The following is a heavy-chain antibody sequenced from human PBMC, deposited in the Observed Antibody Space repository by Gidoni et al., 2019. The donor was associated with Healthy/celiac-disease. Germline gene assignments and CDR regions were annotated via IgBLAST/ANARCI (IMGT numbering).Heavy chain of an antibody. V-gene: IGHV3-30*01. CDR2: ISYDGSNK. J-gene: IGHJ4*02. D-gene: IGHD6-13*01. CDR3: ARGFSKQQLVLGDFDY. Sequence: QVQLVESGGGVVQPGRSLRLSCAASGFTFSSYAMHWVRQAPGKGLEWVAVISYDGSNKYYADSVKGRFTISRDNSKNTLYLQMNSLRAEDTAVYYCARGFSKQQLVLGDFDYWGQGTLVTVSS. CDR1: GFTFSSYA.